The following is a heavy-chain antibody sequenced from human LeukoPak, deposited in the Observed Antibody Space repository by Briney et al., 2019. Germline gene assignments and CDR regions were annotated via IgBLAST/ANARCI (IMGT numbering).Heavy chain of an antibody. CDR2: ISDDGSNK. V-gene: IGHV3-30*03. CDR3: ARTYGSSADAFDI. D-gene: IGHD6-6*01. J-gene: IGHJ3*02. CDR1: GFTFSSYG. Sequence: PGRSLRLSCAASGFTFSSYGMHWVRQAPGKGLEWVALISDDGSNKYYADSVKGRFTLSRDNAKNTLYLQMSSLRSEDTAVYYCARTYGSSADAFDIWGQGTMVTVSS.